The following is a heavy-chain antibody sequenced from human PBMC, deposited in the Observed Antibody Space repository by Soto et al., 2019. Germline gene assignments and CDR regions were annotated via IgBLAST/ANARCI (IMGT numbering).Heavy chain of an antibody. CDR1: GASISSSDW. CDR2: IYHSGTT. D-gene: IGHD3-16*01. V-gene: IGHV4-4*02. Sequence: QVQRQESGPGLVMPSGTLSLTCAVSGASISSSDWWNWVRQSPEKGLEWIGEIYHSGTTIYNPSLKSRFTTSVDASKNHFSLMLTSVPAADTAVYFCARDFKAPTDAWAFDYWGQGTLVTVSS. CDR3: ARDFKAPTDAWAFDY. J-gene: IGHJ4*02.